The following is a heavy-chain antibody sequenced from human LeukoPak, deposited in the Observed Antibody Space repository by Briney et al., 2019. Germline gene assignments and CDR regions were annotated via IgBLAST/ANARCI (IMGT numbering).Heavy chain of an antibody. CDR3: ANNLGYCSSTSCYGAYYYYYGMDV. D-gene: IGHD2-2*01. J-gene: IGHJ6*02. CDR2: ISGSGGST. CDR1: GFTFSSYW. V-gene: IGHV3-23*01. Sequence: QPGGSLRLSCAASGFTFSSYWMSWVRQAPGKGLEWVSAISGSGGSTYYADSVKGRFTISRDNSKNTLYLQMNSLRAEDTAVYYCANNLGYCSSTSCYGAYYYYYGMDVWGQGTTVTVSS.